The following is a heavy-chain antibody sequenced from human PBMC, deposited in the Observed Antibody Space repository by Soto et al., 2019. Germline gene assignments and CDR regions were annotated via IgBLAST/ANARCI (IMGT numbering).Heavy chain of an antibody. D-gene: IGHD3-9*01. V-gene: IGHV4-39*01. CDR3: ARLEGLATISYYFDF. J-gene: IGHJ4*02. CDR2: IYYRGNT. Sequence: PSETLSLTCSVSGDSLNSDKYYWGWIRQPPGKGLEWIGSIYYRGNTYYNPSLQTRVTISLDKSKSQFSLKLNSVTAADSAVYFCARLEGLATISYYFDFWGQGALDTVSS. CDR1: GDSLNSDKYY.